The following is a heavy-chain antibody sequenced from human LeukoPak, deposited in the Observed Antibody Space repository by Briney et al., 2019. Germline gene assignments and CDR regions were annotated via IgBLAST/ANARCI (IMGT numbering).Heavy chain of an antibody. J-gene: IGHJ3*02. V-gene: IGHV1-24*01. CDR1: GYTLTELS. Sequence: ASVKVSCKVSGYTLTELSMHWVRQAPGKGLEWMGGFDPEDGETIYAQKFQGRVTMTEDTSTDTAYMELSSLRSEDTAVYYCARDRRITMIPAMWSTHHDAFDIWGQGTMVTVSS. CDR3: ARDRRITMIPAMWSTHHDAFDI. CDR2: FDPEDGET. D-gene: IGHD3-22*01.